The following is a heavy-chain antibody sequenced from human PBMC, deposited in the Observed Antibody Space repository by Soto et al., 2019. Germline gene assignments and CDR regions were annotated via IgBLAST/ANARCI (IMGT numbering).Heavy chain of an antibody. CDR2: INWNGGSI. CDR1: GFTFDDSG. CDR3: AREGSSGWYDY. Sequence: GRSPRLSCAASGFTFDDSGMSWVRQAPGKGLEWVSGINWNGGSIGSADSVKGRFTISRDNAKNSLYLQMNSLRAEDTALYYCAREGSSGWYDYWGQGTPVIVSS. V-gene: IGHV3-20*04. J-gene: IGHJ4*02. D-gene: IGHD6-19*01.